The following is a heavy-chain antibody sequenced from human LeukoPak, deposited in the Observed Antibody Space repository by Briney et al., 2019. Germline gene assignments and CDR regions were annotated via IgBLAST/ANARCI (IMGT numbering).Heavy chain of an antibody. CDR1: GGTFSSYA. D-gene: IGHD6-13*01. CDR2: IIPIFGTA. V-gene: IGHV1-69*13. Sequence: GASVKVSCKASGGTFSSYAISWVRQAPGQGLEWMGGIIPIFGTANYAQKFQGRVTITADESTSTAYMELSSLRSEDTAVYYCASRIAPAHLAWVYWGQGTLVTVSS. J-gene: IGHJ4*02. CDR3: ASRIAPAHLAWVY.